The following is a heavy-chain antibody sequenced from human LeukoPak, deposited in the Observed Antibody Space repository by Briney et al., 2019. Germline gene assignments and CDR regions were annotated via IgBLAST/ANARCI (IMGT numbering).Heavy chain of an antibody. CDR3: TTRQNYYDSSGYYSSLYYFDY. D-gene: IGHD3-22*01. CDR2: IKSKTDGGTT. CDR1: GFTFSNAW. J-gene: IGHJ4*02. Sequence: GGSLRLSCAASGFTFSNAWMSWVRQAPGKGLEWVGCIKSKTDGGTTDYAAPVKGRFTISRDDSKNTLYLQMNSLKTEDTAVYYCTTRQNYYDSSGYYSSLYYFDYWGQGTLVTVSS. V-gene: IGHV3-15*01.